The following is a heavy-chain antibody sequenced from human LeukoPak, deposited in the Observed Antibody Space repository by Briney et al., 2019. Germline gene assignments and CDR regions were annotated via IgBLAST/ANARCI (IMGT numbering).Heavy chain of an antibody. V-gene: IGHV3-21*01. J-gene: IGHJ3*02. D-gene: IGHD5-24*01. CDR3: ARWGPPMATTDHDAFDI. CDR2: ISSSSSYI. CDR1: GFTFSSYS. Sequence: PGGSLRLSCAASGFTFSSYSMNWVRQAPGKGLEWVSSISSSSSYIYYADSVKGRFTISRDNAKNSLYLQMNSLRAEDTAVYYCARWGPPMATTDHDAFDIWGQGTMVTVSS.